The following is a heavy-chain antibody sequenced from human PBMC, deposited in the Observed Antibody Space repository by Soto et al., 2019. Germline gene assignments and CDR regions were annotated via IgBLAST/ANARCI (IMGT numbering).Heavy chain of an antibody. J-gene: IGHJ5*02. CDR1: GFTFSSYA. CDR3: AKDRCVPYYYGSGSAPGPYWFDP. D-gene: IGHD3-10*01. Sequence: GGSLRLSCAASGFTFSSYAMSWVRQAPGKGLEWVSAISGSSGSTYYADSVKGRFTISRDNYKHTLYLQMNSLRAEATAAYYYAKDRCVPYYYGSGSAPGPYWFDPWGQGTLVTVSS. V-gene: IGHV3-23*01. CDR2: ISGSSGST.